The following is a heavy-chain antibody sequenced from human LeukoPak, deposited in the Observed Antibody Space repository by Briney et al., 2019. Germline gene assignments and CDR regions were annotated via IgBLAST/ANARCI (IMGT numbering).Heavy chain of an antibody. CDR2: INPNSGGT. D-gene: IGHD3-10*01. J-gene: IGHJ4*02. Sequence: ASVKVSCKASGYTFTGYYMHWVRQAPGQGLEWMGWINPNSGGTNYAQKFQGRVTMTRDTSISAAYMELSRLRSDDTAVYYCARVLFEGGGFGELLPFDCWGQGTLVTVSS. V-gene: IGHV1-2*02. CDR1: GYTFTGYY. CDR3: ARVLFEGGGFGELLPFDC.